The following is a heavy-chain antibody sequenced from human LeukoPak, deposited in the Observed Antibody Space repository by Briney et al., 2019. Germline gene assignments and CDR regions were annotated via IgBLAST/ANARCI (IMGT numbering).Heavy chain of an antibody. CDR2: ISYDGSNK. J-gene: IGHJ3*02. CDR3: AKDRLLWGAFGGVTVREEAFDI. D-gene: IGHD3-16*02. Sequence: GGSLRLSCAASGFTFSSYGMHWVRQAPGKGLEWVAVISYDGSNKYYADSVKGRFTISRDNSKNTLYLQMNSLRAEDTAVYYCAKDRLLWGAFGGVTVREEAFDIWGQGTMVTVSS. V-gene: IGHV3-30*18. CDR1: GFTFSSYG.